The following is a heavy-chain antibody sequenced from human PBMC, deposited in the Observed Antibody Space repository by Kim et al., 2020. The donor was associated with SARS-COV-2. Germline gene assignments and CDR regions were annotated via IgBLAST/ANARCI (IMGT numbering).Heavy chain of an antibody. J-gene: IGHJ3*02. CDR3: ARGPRYFDWLLSVRGAFDI. CDR1: GGSFSGYY. D-gene: IGHD3-9*01. CDR2: INHSGST. V-gene: IGHV4-34*01. Sequence: SETLSLTCAVYGGSFSGYYWSWIRQPPGKGLEWIGEINHSGSTNYNPSLKSRVTISVDTSKNQFSLKLSSVTAADTAVYYCARGPRYFDWLLSVRGAFDIWGQGTMVTVSS.